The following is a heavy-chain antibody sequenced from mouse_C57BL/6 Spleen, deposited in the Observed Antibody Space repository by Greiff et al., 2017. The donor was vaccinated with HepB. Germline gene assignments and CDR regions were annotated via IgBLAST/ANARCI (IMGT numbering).Heavy chain of an antibody. J-gene: IGHJ4*01. CDR2: IHPNSGST. CDR3: AREGLLLYAMDY. Sequence: QVQLQQSGAELVKPGASVKLSCKASGYTFTSYWMHWVKQRPGQGLEWIGMIHPNSGSTNYNEKFKSKATLTVDKSSSTAYMQLSSLTSEDSAVYYCAREGLLLYAMDYWGQGTSVTVSS. V-gene: IGHV1-64*01. D-gene: IGHD2-10*01. CDR1: GYTFTSYW.